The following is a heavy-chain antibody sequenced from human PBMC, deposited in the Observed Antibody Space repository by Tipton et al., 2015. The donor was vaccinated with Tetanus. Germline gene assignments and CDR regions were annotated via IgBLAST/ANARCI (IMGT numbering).Heavy chain of an antibody. D-gene: IGHD3-10*01. V-gene: IGHV3-21*01. CDR1: GFTISGYW. J-gene: IGHJ4*02. CDR2: ISSNSNYI. CDR3: ARESYGSGSYSDH. Sequence: SLRLSCAASGFTISGYWMHWVRQAPGKGLEWVSSISSNSNYIYYADSVKGRFTISRDNANNSLYLQMNSLRAEDTAVYYCARESYGSGSYSDHWGKGTLVSVSS.